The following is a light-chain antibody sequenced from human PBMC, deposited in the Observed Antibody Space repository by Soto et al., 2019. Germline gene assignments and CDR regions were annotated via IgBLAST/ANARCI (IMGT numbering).Light chain of an antibody. V-gene: IGLV2-14*01. CDR3: SSYTSSSTLYV. J-gene: IGLJ1*01. CDR2: EVS. CDR1: SSDVGAYNY. Sequence: QSVLTQPASVSGSPGQSITISCTGTSSDVGAYNYACWYQQHPGKAPKLMIYEVSNRPSGVSNRFSGSKSGNTASLTISGLQTEDEADYYCSSYTSSSTLYVFGTGTKVPS.